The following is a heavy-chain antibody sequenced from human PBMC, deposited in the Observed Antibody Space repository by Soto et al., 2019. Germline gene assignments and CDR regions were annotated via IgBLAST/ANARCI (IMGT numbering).Heavy chain of an antibody. J-gene: IGHJ4*02. V-gene: IGHV1-69*08. CDR2: IITILGVP. D-gene: IGHD2-2*01. CDR3: AREIVLPAGLDD. Sequence: QVQLVQSGAEVKKPGSSVKVSCKASGGTFSSYIISWVRQAPGQGLEWMGRIITILGVPNYAREFQGRVPITADESTSTAYMELSSLRPEDTAVYYCAREIVLPAGLDDWGQGTLVTVSS. CDR1: GGTFSSYI.